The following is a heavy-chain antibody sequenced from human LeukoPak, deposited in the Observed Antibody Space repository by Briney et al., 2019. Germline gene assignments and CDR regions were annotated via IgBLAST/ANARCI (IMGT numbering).Heavy chain of an antibody. J-gene: IGHJ4*02. CDR3: ARGSDGYCSGCSCYSYDY. Sequence: SVKVSCKASGGTFSSYAISWVRQAPGQGLEWMGRIIPILGIANYAQKFQGRVTITADKSTSTAYMELSSLRSEDTAVYYCARGSDGYCSGCSCYSYDYWGQGTLVTVSS. CDR1: GGTFSSYA. V-gene: IGHV1-69*04. CDR2: IIPILGIA. D-gene: IGHD2-15*01.